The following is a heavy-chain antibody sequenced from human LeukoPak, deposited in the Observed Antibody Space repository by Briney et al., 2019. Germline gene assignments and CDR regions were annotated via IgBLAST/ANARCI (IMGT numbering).Heavy chain of an antibody. D-gene: IGHD4-23*01. CDR1: GGSISSYY. Sequence: SETLSLTCTVPGGSISSYYWSWIRQPAGKGLEWIGHIHYSGNTYYNPSLKSRVSISVDTSKNQFSLKLSSVTAADTAVYYCARENNDYGGKKAFDYWGQGTLVTVSS. CDR2: IHYSGNT. V-gene: IGHV4-59*06. CDR3: ARENNDYGGKKAFDY. J-gene: IGHJ4*02.